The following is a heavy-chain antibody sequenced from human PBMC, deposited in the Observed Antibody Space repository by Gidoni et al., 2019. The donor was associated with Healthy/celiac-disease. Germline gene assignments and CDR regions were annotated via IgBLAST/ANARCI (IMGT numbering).Heavy chain of an antibody. CDR2: INHSGST. J-gene: IGHJ6*02. CDR3: ASSDCSSTSCRIHSVEFGYYYGMDV. V-gene: IGHV4-34*01. CDR1: GGSFSGYY. D-gene: IGHD2-2*01. Sequence: QVQLQQWGAGLLKPSETLSLTCAVYGGSFSGYYWSWIRQPPGKGLEWIGEINHSGSTNYNPSLKSRVTISVDTSKNQFSLKLSSVTAADTAVYYCASSDCSSTSCRIHSVEFGYYYGMDVWGQGTTVTVSS.